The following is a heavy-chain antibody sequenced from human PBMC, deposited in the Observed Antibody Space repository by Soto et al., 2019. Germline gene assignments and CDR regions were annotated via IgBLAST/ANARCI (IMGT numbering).Heavy chain of an antibody. CDR2: ISGSGFKK. CDR1: GFIFEDFG. J-gene: IGHJ5*02. D-gene: IGHD1-26*01. CDR3: AKNQGVELVPLATVDWSEP. Sequence: VSLRLSCAASGFIFEDFGMSWVRQAPGQVLEWISSISGSGFKKYYADSVKGRFTISRDNSKSTVYLELKNLSAEDTAVYHCAKNQGVELVPLATVDWSEPWGQESVVTRSS. V-gene: IGHV3-23*01.